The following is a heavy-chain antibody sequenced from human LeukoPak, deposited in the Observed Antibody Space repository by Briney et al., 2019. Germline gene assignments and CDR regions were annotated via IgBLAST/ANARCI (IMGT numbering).Heavy chain of an antibody. CDR3: ARVYGDGYNSAGYYYYGMDV. D-gene: IGHD5-24*01. J-gene: IGHJ6*02. CDR1: GYTFTGYY. CDR2: INPNSGGT. Sequence: ASVKVSCKASGYTFTGYYMHWVRQAPGQGLEWMGWINPNSGGTNYAQKFQGRVTMTRDTSISTAYMELSRLRSDDTAVYYCARVYGDGYNSAGYYYYGMDVWGQGTTVTVSS. V-gene: IGHV1-2*02.